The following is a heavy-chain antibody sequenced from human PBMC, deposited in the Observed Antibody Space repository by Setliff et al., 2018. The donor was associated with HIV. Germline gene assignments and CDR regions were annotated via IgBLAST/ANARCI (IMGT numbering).Heavy chain of an antibody. V-gene: IGHV4-61*02. CDR2: IYSNGRT. D-gene: IGHD3-10*01. Sequence: SETLSLTCTVSGGSITSGSYYWSWIRQPAGKGLEWIGRIYSNGRTTHNPSLKSRVTISVDTSKNQFSLKLSSVTAADTAVYYCARRLNYYGSGNYPGAFDIWGQGTMVTVSS. J-gene: IGHJ3*02. CDR1: GGSITSGSYY. CDR3: ARRLNYYGSGNYPGAFDI.